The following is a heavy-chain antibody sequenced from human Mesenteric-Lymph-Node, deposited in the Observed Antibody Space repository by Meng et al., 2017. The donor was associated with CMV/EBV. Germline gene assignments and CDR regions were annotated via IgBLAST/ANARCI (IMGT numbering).Heavy chain of an antibody. J-gene: IGHJ4*02. Sequence: GSLRLSCLVSGGSITSSPYYWGWIRQSPGEGLGWIGSIYSSGSTFYDPSLKSRVTMSVDTSKNHFSLKLTSVTAADAAVYFCARGDSRDAGFDYWGQGTLVTVSS. CDR1: GGSITSSPYY. V-gene: IGHV4-39*07. CDR3: ARGDSRDAGFDY. D-gene: IGHD2-21*02. CDR2: IYSSGST.